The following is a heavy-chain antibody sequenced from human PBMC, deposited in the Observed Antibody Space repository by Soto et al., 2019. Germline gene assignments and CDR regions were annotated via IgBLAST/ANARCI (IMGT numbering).Heavy chain of an antibody. CDR3: ARVILAPDTTRFPP. CDR2: IYYSGST. V-gene: IGHV4-59*01. J-gene: IGHJ5*02. Sequence: MPQTPGKGLEWIGYIYYSGSTNYNPSLKSRVTISVDTSKNQFSLKLSSVTAADTAVYYCARVILAPDTTRFPPSGHGRPVIVS. D-gene: IGHD6-25*01.